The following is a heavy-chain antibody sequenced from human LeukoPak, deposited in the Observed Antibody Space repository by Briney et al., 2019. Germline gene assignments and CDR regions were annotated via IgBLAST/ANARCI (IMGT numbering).Heavy chain of an antibody. CDR2: SSGRNGNT. CDR3: ARTPGMVVVKTFYCMDV. Sequence: PGASVKVSCKTSGYTFVTYDINWVRQAPGEGLEWMGWSSGRNGNTNYAQKFQGRVTMTTDTSTRTAYMELRNLISDDTAVYYCARTPGMVVVKTFYCMDVWGQGTTVTVSS. J-gene: IGHJ6*02. D-gene: IGHD3-22*01. V-gene: IGHV1-18*01. CDR1: GYTFVTYD.